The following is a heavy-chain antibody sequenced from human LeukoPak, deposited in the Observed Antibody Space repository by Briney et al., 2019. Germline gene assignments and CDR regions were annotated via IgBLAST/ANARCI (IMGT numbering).Heavy chain of an antibody. CDR3: ATLSYYYDSSGYYHKQDY. CDR2: INPSGGST. V-gene: IGHV1-46*01. CDR1: GYTFTSYY. D-gene: IGHD3-22*01. Sequence: GASVKVSCKASGYTFTSYYMHWVRQAPGQGLEWVGIINPSGGSTSYAQKFQGRVTMTEDTSTGTAYMELSSLRSEDTAVYYCATLSYYYDSSGYYHKQDYWGQGTLVTVSS. J-gene: IGHJ4*02.